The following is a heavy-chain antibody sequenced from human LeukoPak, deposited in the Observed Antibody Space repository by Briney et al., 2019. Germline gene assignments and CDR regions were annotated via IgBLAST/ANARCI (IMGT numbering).Heavy chain of an antibody. D-gene: IGHD3-10*01. J-gene: IGHJ5*02. CDR3: ARDRYGSGKEYWFDP. Sequence: VASVKVSCKASGYTFTSYYMHWVRQAPGQGLEWMGIINPSGGSTSYAQKFQGRVTMTRDTSTSTVYMELSSLRSVDTAVYYCARDRYGSGKEYWFDPWGQGTLVTVSS. CDR2: INPSGGST. CDR1: GYTFTSYY. V-gene: IGHV1-46*01.